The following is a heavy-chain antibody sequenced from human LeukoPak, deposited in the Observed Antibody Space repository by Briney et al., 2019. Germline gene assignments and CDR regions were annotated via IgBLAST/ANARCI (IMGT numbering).Heavy chain of an antibody. V-gene: IGHV4-34*01. CDR1: GGSFGGYY. D-gene: IGHD2-2*01. CDR2: INHSGST. CDR3: ARGYCSSTSCYVDY. Sequence: SETLSLTCAVYGGSFGGYYWSWIRQPPGKGLEWIGEINHSGSTNYNPSLKSRVTISVDTSKNQFSLKLSSVTAADTAVYYCARGYCSSTSCYVDYWGQGTLVTVSS. J-gene: IGHJ4*02.